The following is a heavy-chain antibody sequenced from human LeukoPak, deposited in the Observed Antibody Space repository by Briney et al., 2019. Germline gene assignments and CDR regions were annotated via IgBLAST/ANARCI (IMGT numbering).Heavy chain of an antibody. CDR1: GFTFSSYW. CDR3: ARVSSSSGSRPLDY. V-gene: IGHV3-7*01. Sequence: GGSLRLSCAASGFTFSSYWMSWVRQAPGKGLEWVANIKQDGSEKYYVDSVKGRFTISRDNAKNSLYLQMNSLRAEDTAVYYCARVSSSSGSRPLDYWGQGTLVTVSS. J-gene: IGHJ4*02. CDR2: IKQDGSEK. D-gene: IGHD6-13*01.